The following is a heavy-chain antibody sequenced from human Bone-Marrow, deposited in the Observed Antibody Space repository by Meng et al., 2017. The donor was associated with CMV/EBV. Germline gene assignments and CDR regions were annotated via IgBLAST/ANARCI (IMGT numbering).Heavy chain of an antibody. CDR1: GYTSTSYD. Sequence: ASVKVSCKASGYTSTSYDINWVRQATGQGLEWMGWMNPNSGNTGYAQKFLGSVTMTRNTSISTAYMELTNLRSDDTAVYYCAREGGFLLYGLDVWGQGTTVTVSS. CDR3: AREGGFLLYGLDV. D-gene: IGHD6-25*01. J-gene: IGHJ6*02. CDR2: MNPNSGNT. V-gene: IGHV1-8*01.